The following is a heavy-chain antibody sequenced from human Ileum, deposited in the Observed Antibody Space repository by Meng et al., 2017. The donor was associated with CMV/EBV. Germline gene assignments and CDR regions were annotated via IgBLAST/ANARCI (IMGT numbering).Heavy chain of an antibody. J-gene: IGHJ4*02. Sequence: GESLKISCAASGFTFSSSWMHWVRQVPGKGLVWVSRLTSDGRTTYADSVKSRFTISRDDATSKLYLQMDSLRAEDTAVYYCARDGCYNFDYWGQGALVTVSS. CDR2: LTSDGRT. D-gene: IGHD2-2*02. CDR3: ARDGCYNFDY. V-gene: IGHV3-74*03. CDR1: GFTFSSSW.